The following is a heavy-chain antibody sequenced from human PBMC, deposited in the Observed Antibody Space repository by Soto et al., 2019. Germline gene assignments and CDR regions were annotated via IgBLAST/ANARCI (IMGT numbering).Heavy chain of an antibody. J-gene: IGHJ5*02. CDR2: IYHSGTT. CDR3: ARGLRRPAASIPGVLDP. D-gene: IGHD2-2*01. CDR1: GGAFSSGAFA. V-gene: IGHV4-30-2*01. Sequence: PSETLSLTCTVSGGAFSSGAFAWTWIRQPPKKGLEWIGYIYHSGTTSYNPSLRSRVTISVDRSRNQFSLNLTSVTAADTAMYYCARGLRRPAASIPGVLDPWGQGTLVTVSS.